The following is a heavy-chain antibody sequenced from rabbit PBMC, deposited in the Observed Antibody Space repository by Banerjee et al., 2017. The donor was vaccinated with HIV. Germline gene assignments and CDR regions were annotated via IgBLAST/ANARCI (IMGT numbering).Heavy chain of an antibody. V-gene: IGHV1S40*01. J-gene: IGHJ4*01. CDR3: ASDGIGGGGYGYALVL. Sequence: QSLEESGGDLVKPGASLTLTCTASGFSISSSYYMCWVRQAPGKGLEWIGCITTGSGSTYYASWAKGRFTITKTSSTTVTLQMTSLTAADTATYFCASDGIGGGGYGYALVLWGPGTLVTVS. CDR2: ITTGSGST. D-gene: IGHD6-1*01. CDR1: GFSISSSYY.